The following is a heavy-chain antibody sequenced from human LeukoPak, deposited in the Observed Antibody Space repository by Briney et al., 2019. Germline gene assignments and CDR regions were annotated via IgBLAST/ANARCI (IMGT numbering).Heavy chain of an antibody. Sequence: ASVKVSCKASGYTCSDYYIHWVRQAPGQGLEWMGWINPNSGGTKYAQKFQGRVTMTRDTSISTADMELSRLASDDTAVYYCARGSGNLKFDYWGQGILVTVSS. CDR2: INPNSGGT. V-gene: IGHV1-2*02. CDR1: GYTCSDYY. J-gene: IGHJ4*02. CDR3: ARGSGNLKFDY. D-gene: IGHD1-26*01.